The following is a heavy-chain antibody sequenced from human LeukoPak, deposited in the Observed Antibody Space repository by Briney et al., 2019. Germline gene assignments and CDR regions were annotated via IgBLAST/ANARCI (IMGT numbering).Heavy chain of an antibody. D-gene: IGHD3-22*01. V-gene: IGHV1-18*01. CDR3: ARESYYYDSSGYYQGWFDP. CDR1: GYTFTSYG. Sequence: GASVKVSCKASGYTFTSYGISWVRQAPGQGLEWMGWISAYNGNTNYAQKLQGRVTMTTDTSTSTAYMELRSLRSDDTAVYYCARESYYYDSSGYYQGWFDPWGQGTLVTVSS. J-gene: IGHJ5*02. CDR2: ISAYNGNT.